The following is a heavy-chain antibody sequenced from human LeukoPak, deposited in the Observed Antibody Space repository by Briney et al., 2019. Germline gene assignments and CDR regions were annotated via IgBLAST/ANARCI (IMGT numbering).Heavy chain of an antibody. CDR1: GFIFSPYS. CDR2: ITSSSSYI. V-gene: IGHV3-21*01. D-gene: IGHD4-17*01. CDR3: ARVSGDYYHTVDY. J-gene: IGHJ4*02. Sequence: GGSLRLSCAASGFIFSPYSMHWVRQAPGRGLEWVSSITSSSSYIYYADSVKGRFTISRDNAKNSLYLQMNSLRVEDTAVYYCARVSGDYYHTVDYWGQGTLVAVSS.